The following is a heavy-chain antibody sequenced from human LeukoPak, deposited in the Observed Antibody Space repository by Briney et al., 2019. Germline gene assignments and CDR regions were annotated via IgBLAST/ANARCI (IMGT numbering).Heavy chain of an antibody. Sequence: GGSLRLSCAASGFTFSSYSMNWVRQAPGKGLEWVGRIKSKTDGGTTDYAAPVKGRFTISRDDSKNTLYLQMNSLKTEDTAVYYCTTDLRVASGWRDYRGQGTLVTVSS. J-gene: IGHJ4*02. CDR1: GFTFSSYS. V-gene: IGHV3-15*01. CDR2: IKSKTDGGTT. D-gene: IGHD6-19*01. CDR3: TTDLRVASGWRDY.